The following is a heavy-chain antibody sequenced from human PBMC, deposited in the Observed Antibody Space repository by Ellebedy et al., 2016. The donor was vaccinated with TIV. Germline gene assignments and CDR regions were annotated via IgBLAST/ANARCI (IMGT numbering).Heavy chain of an antibody. Sequence: PGGSLRLSCAASGFTFSRSWMTWVRQAPGKGLEWVANVDQGGSEKYYVDSVKGRFTISRDNAKNSLYLQINSLRAEDTAVYYCARNVFWDSSCSIIDYWGQGTLVTVSS. CDR2: VDQGGSEK. V-gene: IGHV3-7*03. CDR3: ARNVFWDSSCSIIDY. J-gene: IGHJ4*02. CDR1: GFTFSRSW. D-gene: IGHD6-13*01.